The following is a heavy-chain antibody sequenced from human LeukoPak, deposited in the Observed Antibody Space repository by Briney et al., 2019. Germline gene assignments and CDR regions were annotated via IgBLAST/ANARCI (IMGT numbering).Heavy chain of an antibody. J-gene: IGHJ4*02. D-gene: IGHD1-26*01. CDR3: ARGSKWEHLDY. CDR1: GYSFSTYG. CDR2: ISAYNGNT. Sequence: ASVKVSCKASGYSFSTYGITWVRQAPGQGLEWVGWISAYNGNTNYAQKLQGRVTMTTDTSTNTAYMELRSLRSDDTAVYYCARGSKWEHLDYWGQGTLVTVSS. V-gene: IGHV1-18*01.